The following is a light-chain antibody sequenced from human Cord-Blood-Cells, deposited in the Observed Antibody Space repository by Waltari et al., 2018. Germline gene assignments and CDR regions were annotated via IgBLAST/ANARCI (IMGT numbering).Light chain of an antibody. V-gene: IGLV2-14*01. J-gene: IGLJ1*01. CDR2: AVS. Sequence: QSALTQPASVSGSPGQSITISCTGTSSDVGGYNYVSSYQQHPGKAPKLMIYAVSNRPSGVSNRFSGSKSGNTASLTISGLQAEDEADYYCSSYTSSSTLYVFGTGTKVTVL. CDR1: SSDVGGYNY. CDR3: SSYTSSSTLYV.